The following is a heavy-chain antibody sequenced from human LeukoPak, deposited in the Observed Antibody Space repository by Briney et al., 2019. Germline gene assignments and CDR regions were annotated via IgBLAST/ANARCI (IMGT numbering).Heavy chain of an antibody. CDR2: IIPIFGTA. V-gene: IGHV1-69*05. Sequence: GASVKVSCKASGGTFTSYAISWVRQAPGQGLEWMGRIIPIFGTANDAQKFQGRVTITTDESTGTAYMERSSLRSEDTAVYCCATAGIAAAGTSDGFDYWGQGTLVTVSS. D-gene: IGHD6-13*01. J-gene: IGHJ4*02. CDR3: ATAGIAAAGTSDGFDY. CDR1: GGTFTSYA.